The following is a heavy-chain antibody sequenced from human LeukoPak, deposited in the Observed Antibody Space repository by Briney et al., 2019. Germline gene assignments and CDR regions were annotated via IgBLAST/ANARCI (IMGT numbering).Heavy chain of an antibody. V-gene: IGHV4-59*01. Sequence: SETLSLTCTVSGGSISSYYWSWIRQPPGKGLEWTGYIYYSGSTNYNPSLKSRVTISVDTSKNQFSLKLSSVTAADTAVYYCARDRGAVAPWGQGTLVTVSS. CDR3: ARDRGAVAP. D-gene: IGHD6-19*01. CDR2: IYYSGST. CDR1: GGSISSYY. J-gene: IGHJ5*02.